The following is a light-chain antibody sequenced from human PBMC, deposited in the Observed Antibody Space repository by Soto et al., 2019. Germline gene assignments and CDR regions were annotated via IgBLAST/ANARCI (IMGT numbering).Light chain of an antibody. CDR1: QSIDNRY. CDR3: QQYCGSSWT. V-gene: IGKV3-20*01. CDR2: ATS. Sequence: EIVLTQSPGTLSSSPGERATLSCRASQSIDNRYLAWYQHKPGQAPRLLIYATSSRATGIPDRFGGSGSGTDFTLTINRLEPEDFAVYYFQQYCGSSWTFGQGTKGDIK. J-gene: IGKJ1*01.